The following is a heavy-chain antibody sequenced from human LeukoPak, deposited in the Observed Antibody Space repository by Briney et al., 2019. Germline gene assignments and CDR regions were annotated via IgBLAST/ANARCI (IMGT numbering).Heavy chain of an antibody. CDR1: GYTFIDYF. J-gene: IGHJ4*02. V-gene: IGHV1-2*06. CDR2: LNPNNGYT. D-gene: IGHD7-27*01. Sequence: ASVKVSCKTSGYTFIDYFIHWVRQAPGQGLEWMGRLNPNNGYTFYTEEFQGRVTMTRDTSISTAYMELTRLTSDDTALYYCARDLSSTSNWEFDYWGRGTLVTVSS. CDR3: ARDLSSTSNWEFDY.